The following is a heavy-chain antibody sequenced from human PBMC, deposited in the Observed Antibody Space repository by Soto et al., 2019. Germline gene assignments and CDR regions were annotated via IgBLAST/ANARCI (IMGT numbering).Heavy chain of an antibody. CDR2: IWYDGSNK. Sequence: GGSLRLSCAASGFTFSSYGMHWVRQAPGKGLEWVAVIWYDGSNKYYADSVKGRFTISRDNAKNSLYPQMNSLRAEDTAVYYCARDHYGPGWFDPWGQGTLVTVSS. CDR3: ARDHYGPGWFDP. CDR1: GFTFSSYG. J-gene: IGHJ5*02. V-gene: IGHV3-33*08. D-gene: IGHD3-10*01.